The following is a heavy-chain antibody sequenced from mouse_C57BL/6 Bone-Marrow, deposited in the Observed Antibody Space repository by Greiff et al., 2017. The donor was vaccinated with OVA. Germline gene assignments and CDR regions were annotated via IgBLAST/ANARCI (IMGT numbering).Heavy chain of an antibody. D-gene: IGHD1-1*01. V-gene: IGHV5-6*02. CDR1: GFTFSSYG. J-gene: IGHJ2*01. CDR3: ARRATVVATEDY. Sequence: DVMLVESGGDLVKPGGSLKLSCAASGFTFSSYGMSWVRQTPDKRLEWVATISSGGSYTYYPDSVKGRFTISRDNAKNTLYLQMSSLKSEDTAMYYCARRATVVATEDYWGQGTTLTVSS. CDR2: ISSGGSYT.